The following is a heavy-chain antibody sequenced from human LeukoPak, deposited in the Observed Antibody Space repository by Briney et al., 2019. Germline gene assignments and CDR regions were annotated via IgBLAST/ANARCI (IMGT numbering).Heavy chain of an antibody. D-gene: IGHD3-3*01. V-gene: IGHV4-59*01. CDR3: ARGYYDFWSGYYNDY. CDR1: GGSISSYY. J-gene: IGHJ4*02. CDR2: IYYSGST. Sequence: PSETLSLTCTASGGSISSYYWSWIRQPPGKGLEWIGFIYYSGSTNYNPSLKSRVTISVDTSKNQFSLKLSSVTAADTAVYYCARGYYDFWSGYYNDYWGQGTLVTVSS.